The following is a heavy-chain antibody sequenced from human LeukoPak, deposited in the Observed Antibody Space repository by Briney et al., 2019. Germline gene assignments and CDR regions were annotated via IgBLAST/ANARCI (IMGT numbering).Heavy chain of an antibody. CDR1: GFTFSSYA. CDR2: ISYDGSNK. V-gene: IGHV3-30*04. CDR3: ATYRQVMLPFEA. J-gene: IGHJ5*02. Sequence: PGRSLRLSCAASGFTFSSYAMHWVRQAPGKGLEWVTIISYDGSNKYYADSVKGRFTISRDNSRSTLFLQMNSLRGEDTAIYYCATYRQVMLPFEAWGRGTLVTVSS. D-gene: IGHD5-18*01.